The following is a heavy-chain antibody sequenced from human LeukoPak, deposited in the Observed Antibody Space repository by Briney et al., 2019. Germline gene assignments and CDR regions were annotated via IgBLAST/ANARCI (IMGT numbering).Heavy chain of an antibody. CDR2: VSSHGKDG. CDR3: TRDAYNFNDFDY. J-gene: IGHJ4*02. D-gene: IGHD5-24*01. V-gene: IGHV3-30*01. CDR1: EFIFSDYA. Sequence: GGSLRLSCEVTEFIFSDYAMHWVRQAPGKGLEWLASVSSHGKDGFYADPVRGRSTISRDNFKNTLYLQIDSLRPDDTAIYYCTRDAYNFNDFDYWGQGTLVTVSS.